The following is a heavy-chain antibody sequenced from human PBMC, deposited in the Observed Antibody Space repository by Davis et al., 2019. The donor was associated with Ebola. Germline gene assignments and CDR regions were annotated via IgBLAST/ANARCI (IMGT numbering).Heavy chain of an antibody. CDR3: ARDKGNWWFDY. D-gene: IGHD2-8*02. J-gene: IGHJ4*02. CDR2: IRSKANSYAT. CDR1: GFTFSGSA. V-gene: IGHV3-73*01. Sequence: PGGSLRLSCAASGFTFSGSAMHWVRQASGKGLEWVGRIRSKANSYATAYAASVKGRFTISRDDSKNTAYLQMNSLKTEDTAVYYCARDKGNWWFDYWGQGTLVTVSS.